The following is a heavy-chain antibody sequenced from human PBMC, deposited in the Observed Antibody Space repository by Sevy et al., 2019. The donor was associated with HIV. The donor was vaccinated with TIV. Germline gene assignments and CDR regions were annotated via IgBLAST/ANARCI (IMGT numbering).Heavy chain of an antibody. V-gene: IGHV3-13*01. CDR3: ARDLEFYDYGDYGPAFMPDY. CDR1: GFTVSDHD. D-gene: IGHD4-17*01. Sequence: GGSLRLSCAASGFTVSDHDIHWVRQGTGKHLEWVSAIGTTGDTYYADSVKGRFTISRDIAKNTLHLQMNSLRAEDTAVYYCARDLEFYDYGDYGPAFMPDYWGQGTLVTVSS. J-gene: IGHJ4*02. CDR2: IGTTGDT.